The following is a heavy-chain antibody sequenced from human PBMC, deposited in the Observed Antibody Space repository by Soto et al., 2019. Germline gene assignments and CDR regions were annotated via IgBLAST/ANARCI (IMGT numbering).Heavy chain of an antibody. V-gene: IGHV4-31*03. D-gene: IGHD2-2*01. CDR2: IYYSGST. Sequence: PSETLSLTCTVSGGSISSGGYYWSWIRQHPGKGLEWIGYIYYSGSTYYNPSLKSRVTISVDTSKNQFSLKLSSVTAADTAVYYCARWHCISTSCYDYWGQGTLVTVSS. J-gene: IGHJ4*02. CDR1: GGSISSGGYY. CDR3: ARWHCISTSCYDY.